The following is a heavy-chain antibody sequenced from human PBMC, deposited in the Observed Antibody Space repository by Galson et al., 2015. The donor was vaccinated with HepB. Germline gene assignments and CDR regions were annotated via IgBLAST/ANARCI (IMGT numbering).Heavy chain of an antibody. J-gene: IGHJ2*01. CDR1: GGSISSYY. Sequence: ETLSLTCTVSGGSISSYYWSWIRQPPGKGLEWIGYIYYSGSTNYNPSLKSRVTISADTSKNQFSLKLTSVTAADTAVYYCARAGWVAAAAYYWYFDLWGRGTLVTVSS. CDR3: ARAGWVAAAAYYWYFDL. D-gene: IGHD6-13*01. CDR2: IYYSGST. V-gene: IGHV4-59*01.